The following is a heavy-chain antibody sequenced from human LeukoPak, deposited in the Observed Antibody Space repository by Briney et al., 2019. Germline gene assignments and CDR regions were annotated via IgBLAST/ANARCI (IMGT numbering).Heavy chain of an antibody. CDR2: MSYDGSNK. CDR1: GFTFSSYA. J-gene: IGHJ6*02. CDR3: ARVEDYGDYNYYYGMDV. D-gene: IGHD4-17*01. Sequence: GGSLRLSCAASGFTFSSYAMHWVRQAPGKGLEWVAVMSYDGSNKYYADSVRGRFTISRDNSKNTLYLQMNSLRAEDTAVYYCARVEDYGDYNYYYGMDVWGQGTTVTVSS. V-gene: IGHV3-30-3*01.